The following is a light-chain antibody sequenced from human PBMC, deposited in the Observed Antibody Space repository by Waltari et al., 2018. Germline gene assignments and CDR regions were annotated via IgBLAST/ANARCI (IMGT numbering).Light chain of an antibody. CDR1: QDVGSS. Sequence: AIRITQSPSSLSASRGDRVTITCQTNQDVGSSLAWYQQTPGRAPNLLLYSASTLQGGVPSRFVGAGSRTNFTLTITCLQYDDFATYFCQQYYTSPPTFGGGTRVEIK. J-gene: IGKJ4*01. CDR3: QQYYTSPPT. CDR2: SAS. V-gene: IGKV1-8*01.